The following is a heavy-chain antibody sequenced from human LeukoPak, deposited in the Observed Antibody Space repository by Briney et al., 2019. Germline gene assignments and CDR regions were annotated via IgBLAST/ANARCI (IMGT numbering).Heavy chain of an antibody. D-gene: IGHD3-10*01. CDR3: ARDQIWFGEGFPFA. V-gene: IGHV3-23*01. J-gene: IGHJ5*02. Sequence: GGSLRLSCAASGFTFSSYAMSWVRQAPGKGLEWVSAISGSGGSTYYADSVKGRFTISRDNSKNTLYLQMNSLRAEDTAVYYCARDQIWFGEGFPFAWGQGTLVTVSS. CDR2: ISGSGGST. CDR1: GFTFSSYA.